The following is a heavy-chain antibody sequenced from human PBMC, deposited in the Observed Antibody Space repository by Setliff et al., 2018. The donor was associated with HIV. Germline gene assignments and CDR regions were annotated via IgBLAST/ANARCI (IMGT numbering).Heavy chain of an antibody. CDR2: IYTSGST. CDR1: GGSISSGSYY. Sequence: ASETLSLTCTVSGGSISSGSYYWSWIRQPAGKGLEWIGRIYTSGSTNYNPSLKSRVTISVDTSKNQFSLKLSSVTAADTAVYYCARERVGAYYYYGMDVWGQGTTVTVSS. V-gene: IGHV4-61*02. D-gene: IGHD1-26*01. CDR3: ARERVGAYYYYGMDV. J-gene: IGHJ6*02.